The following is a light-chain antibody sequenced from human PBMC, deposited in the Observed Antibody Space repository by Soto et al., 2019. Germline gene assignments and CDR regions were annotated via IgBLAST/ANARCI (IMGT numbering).Light chain of an antibody. CDR3: QQYGSPWT. J-gene: IGKJ1*01. V-gene: IGKV3-20*01. Sequence: EIIMTQSPGTLSVSPGARATLSCRAAQGVTTNFAWYPHKPGQAPSLLIYGASSRATGIPDRFSGSGAGTDFTLTISRLEPEDFAVYYCQQYGSPWTFGQGTKGDI. CDR1: QGVTTN. CDR2: GAS.